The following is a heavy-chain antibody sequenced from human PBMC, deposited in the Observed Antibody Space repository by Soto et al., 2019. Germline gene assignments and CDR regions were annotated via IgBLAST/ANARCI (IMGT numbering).Heavy chain of an antibody. CDR2: IHHNATA. J-gene: IGHJ6*02. Sequence: QVQLQESGPGLLKPSETLSLTCTVSGDSVXXXXSXXXWIRQSPGKGLEWIGYIHHNATADCNPSLKSRVRISVDTSXXXXXXXXTXXXTXXXXXXXXXXLDWSTSKIGVWGQGTTVTVSS. CDR3: XXLDWSTSKIGV. D-gene: IGHD3-9*01. CDR1: GDSVXXXXSX. V-gene: IGHV4-61*01.